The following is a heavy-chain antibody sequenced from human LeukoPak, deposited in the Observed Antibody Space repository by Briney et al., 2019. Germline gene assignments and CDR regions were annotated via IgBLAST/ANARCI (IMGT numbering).Heavy chain of an antibody. D-gene: IGHD5-18*01. V-gene: IGHV4-61*05. CDR1: GGSISSSSYY. CDR3: ARGIQLWLGPRWFDP. CDR2: IYYSGST. J-gene: IGHJ5*02. Sequence: PSETLSLTCTVSGGSISSSSYYWGWIRQPPGKGLEWIGYIYYSGSTNYNPSLKSRVTISVDTSKNQFSLKLSSVTAADTAVYYCARGIQLWLGPRWFDPWGQGTLVTVSS.